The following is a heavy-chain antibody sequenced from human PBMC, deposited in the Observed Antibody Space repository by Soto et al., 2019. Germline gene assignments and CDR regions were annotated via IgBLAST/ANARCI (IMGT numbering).Heavy chain of an antibody. Sequence: GGSLRLSCAASGFTFSNAWMNWVRQAPGKGLEWVGRIKSKTDGGTTDYAAPVKGRFTISRDDSKNTLYLQMNSLKTEDTAVYYCTTASLPQLLHYYYHSGMTVGAQGTPVPFSS. CDR1: GFTFSNAW. J-gene: IGHJ6*02. D-gene: IGHD2-2*01. CDR2: IKSKTDGGTT. V-gene: IGHV3-15*07. CDR3: TTASLPQLLHYYYHSGMTV.